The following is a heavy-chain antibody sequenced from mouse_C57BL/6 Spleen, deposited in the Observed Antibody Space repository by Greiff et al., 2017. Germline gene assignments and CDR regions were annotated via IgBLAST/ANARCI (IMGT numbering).Heavy chain of an antibody. Sequence: VQLKQPGAELVKPGASVKLSCKASGYTFTSYWMQWVKQRPGQGLEWIGEIDPSDSYTNYNQKFKGKAPLTVDTSSSTAYMQLSSLPSEDAAVYYCARGAQFVDYWGQGTTLTVSS. CDR3: ARGAQFVDY. CDR1: GYTFTSYW. J-gene: IGHJ2*01. V-gene: IGHV1-50*01. CDR2: IDPSDSYT.